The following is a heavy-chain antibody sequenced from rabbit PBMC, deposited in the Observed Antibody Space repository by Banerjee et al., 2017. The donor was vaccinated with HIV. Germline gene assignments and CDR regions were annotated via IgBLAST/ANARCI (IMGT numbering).Heavy chain of an antibody. Sequence: QSLEESGGDLVKPGASLTLTCTASGFSFSSSYDMYWVRQAPGKGLEWIACIYGGSGSTYYASWAKGRFTISKTSSTTVTLQMTSLTAADTATYFCARDDGKDYFMTRLDLWGPGTLVTVS. D-gene: IGHD5-1*01. V-gene: IGHV1S40*01. CDR1: GFSFSSSYD. J-gene: IGHJ3*01. CDR3: ARDDGKDYFMTRLDL. CDR2: IYGGSGST.